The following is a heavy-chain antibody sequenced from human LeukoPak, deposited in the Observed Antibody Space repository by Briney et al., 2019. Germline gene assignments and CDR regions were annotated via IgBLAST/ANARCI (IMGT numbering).Heavy chain of an antibody. Sequence: PSETLSLTCTVSGGSISSYYWSWTRQPPGKGLEWIGYIYYSGSTNYNPSLKSRVTISVDTSKNQFSLKLSSVTAADTAVYYCARGTLGLYYYYGMDVWGQGTTVTVSS. D-gene: IGHD1-26*01. V-gene: IGHV4-59*01. CDR1: GGSISSYY. CDR3: ARGTLGLYYYYGMDV. J-gene: IGHJ6*02. CDR2: IYYSGST.